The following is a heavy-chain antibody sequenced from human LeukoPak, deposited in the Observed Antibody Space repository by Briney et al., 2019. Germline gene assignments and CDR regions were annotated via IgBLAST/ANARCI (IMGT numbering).Heavy chain of an antibody. CDR1: GFTFSSYA. J-gene: IGHJ4*02. D-gene: IGHD3-10*01. Sequence: GRSLRLSCAASGFTFSSYAMTWVRQAPGKGLEWVSTISESGGRTYYADSVKGRFTISRDNSNNTLYVHMNSLGAEDTALYYCAKGKYHYAAFDNWGQGTLVTVSS. CDR2: ISESGGRT. V-gene: IGHV3-23*01. CDR3: AKGKYHYAAFDN.